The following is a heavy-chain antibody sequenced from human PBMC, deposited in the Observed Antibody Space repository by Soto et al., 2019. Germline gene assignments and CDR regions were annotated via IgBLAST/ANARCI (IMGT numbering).Heavy chain of an antibody. V-gene: IGHV1-3*01. CDR1: GGTFTSYA. D-gene: IGHD6-19*01. Sequence: ASVKVSCKASGGTFTSYAMHWVRQAPGQRLEWMGWINAGNGNTKYSQKFQGRVTITRDTSASTAYMELSSLRSEDTAVYYCARDPGYSSGWYHFDYWGQGTLVTVS. J-gene: IGHJ4*02. CDR3: ARDPGYSSGWYHFDY. CDR2: INAGNGNT.